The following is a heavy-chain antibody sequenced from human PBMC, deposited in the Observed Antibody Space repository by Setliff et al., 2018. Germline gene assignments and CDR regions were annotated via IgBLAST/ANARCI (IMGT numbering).Heavy chain of an antibody. CDR3: ARVTYCGGDCYSFDY. CDR2: VYYSGIA. CDR1: GGSISTYY. J-gene: IGHJ4*02. V-gene: IGHV4-59*01. D-gene: IGHD2-21*01. Sequence: SETLSLTCTVSGGSISTYYWSWIRQPPGKGLEWIGSVYYSGIANYSPSLKRRLTISVDTSKNHFSLKLRSVTAADTAVYFCARVTYCGGDCYSFDYWGQGTLVTVSS.